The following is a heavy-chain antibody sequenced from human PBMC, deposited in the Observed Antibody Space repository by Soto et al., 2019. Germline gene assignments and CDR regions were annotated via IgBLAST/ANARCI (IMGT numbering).Heavy chain of an antibody. CDR3: TTGDTYYDYVWGSYRVDY. Sequence: PGGSLRLSCAASGFTFSNARMSWVRQAPGKGLEWVGRIKSKTDGGTTDYAAPVKGRFTISRDDSKNTLYLQMNSLKTEDTAVYYCTTGDTYYDYVWGSYRVDYWGQGTLVTVSS. J-gene: IGHJ4*02. V-gene: IGHV3-15*01. D-gene: IGHD3-16*02. CDR2: IKSKTDGGTT. CDR1: GFTFSNAR.